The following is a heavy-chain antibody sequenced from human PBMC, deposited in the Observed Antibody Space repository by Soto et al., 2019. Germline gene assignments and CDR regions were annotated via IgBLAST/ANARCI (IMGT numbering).Heavy chain of an antibody. CDR3: ASRDPGTSVDY. V-gene: IGHV4-4*02. CDR2: TYRTGST. D-gene: IGHD1-7*01. Sequence: SETLSLTCAVSGGSFTSNNWWTWVRQPPGQGLEWIGETYRTGSTNYNPSLKSRVTISLDKSENQFSLKVTSLTAADTAVYYCASRDPGTSVDYWGQGTLVTVSS. CDR1: GGSFTSNNW. J-gene: IGHJ4*02.